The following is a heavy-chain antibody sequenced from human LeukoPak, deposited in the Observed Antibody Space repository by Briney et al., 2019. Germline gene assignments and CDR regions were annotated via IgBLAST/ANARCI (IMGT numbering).Heavy chain of an antibody. Sequence: SGTLSLTCGVSGASISSSNWWTWVRQPPGKGLEWIGEIYHSGSTNYNPSLKSRVTISVDTSKNQFSLKLSSVTAADTAVYYCARGWLRLNLDYWGQGTLVTVSS. CDR3: ARGWLRLNLDY. CDR2: IYHSGST. V-gene: IGHV4-4*02. D-gene: IGHD5-12*01. CDR1: GASISSSNW. J-gene: IGHJ4*02.